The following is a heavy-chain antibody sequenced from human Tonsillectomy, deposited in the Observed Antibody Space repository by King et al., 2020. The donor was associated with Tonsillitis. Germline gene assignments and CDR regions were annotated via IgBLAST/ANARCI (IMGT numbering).Heavy chain of an antibody. CDR2: INHSGST. V-gene: IGHV4-34*01. CDR1: GGSFSGYY. CDR3: ARGRRSVAQVRWFDP. Sequence: VQLQQWGAGLLKPSETLSLTCAVYGGSFSGYYWSWIRQPPGKGLEWIGEINHSGSTNYNPSLKSRVTISVDTSKNQFSLKLSSVTAADTAVYYCARGRRSVAQVRWFDPWGHGTLVTVSS. D-gene: IGHD5-12*01. J-gene: IGHJ5*02.